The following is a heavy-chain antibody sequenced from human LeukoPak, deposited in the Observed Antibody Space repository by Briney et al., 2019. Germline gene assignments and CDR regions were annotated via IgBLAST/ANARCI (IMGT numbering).Heavy chain of an antibody. CDR3: ARGQIVVVPAAVYY. CDR1: GFTFSSYA. D-gene: IGHD2-2*01. V-gene: IGHV3-30-3*01. Sequence: GGSLRLSCAASGFTFSSYAMHWVRQAPGKGLEWVAVISYDGSNKYYADSVKGRFTISRDNSKNTLYLQMNSLRAEDTAVYYCARGQIVVVPAAVYYWGQGTLVTVSS. CDR2: ISYDGSNK. J-gene: IGHJ4*02.